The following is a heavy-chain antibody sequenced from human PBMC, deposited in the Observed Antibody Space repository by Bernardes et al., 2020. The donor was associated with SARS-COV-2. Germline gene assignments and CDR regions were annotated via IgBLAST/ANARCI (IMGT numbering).Heavy chain of an antibody. CDR1: GYTFTGYY. Sequence: ASVKVSCKASGYTFTGYYMHWVRQAPGQGLEWMGWINPNSGGTNYAQKFQGRVTMTRDTSISTAYMELSRLRSDDTAVYYCARDSNRAYSYGYDYWGQGTLVTVSS. J-gene: IGHJ4*02. CDR3: ARDSNRAYSYGYDY. V-gene: IGHV1-2*02. CDR2: INPNSGGT. D-gene: IGHD5-18*01.